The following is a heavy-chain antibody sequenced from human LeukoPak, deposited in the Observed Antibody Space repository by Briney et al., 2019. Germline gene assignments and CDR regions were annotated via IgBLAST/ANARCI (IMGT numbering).Heavy chain of an antibody. J-gene: IGHJ4*02. CDR2: IYYSGST. Sequence: SETLSLTCTVSGGSISSYYWNWIRQPPGKGLEWIGYIYYSGSTNYNPSLKSRVTISVDTSKNQFSLKLSSVTAADTAVYYCARISRDGYNPIDYWGQGTLVTVSS. V-gene: IGHV4-59*01. CDR3: ARISRDGYNPIDY. D-gene: IGHD5-24*01. CDR1: GGSISSYY.